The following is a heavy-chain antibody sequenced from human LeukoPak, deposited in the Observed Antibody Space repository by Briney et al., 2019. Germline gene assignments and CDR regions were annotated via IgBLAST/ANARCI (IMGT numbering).Heavy chain of an antibody. Sequence: SETLSLTCTVSGGSISSYYWSWIRQPPGKGLEWIGYIYYSGSTNYNPSLKSRVTISVDTSKNQFSLKLSSVTAAATAVFYCARDADGWFDPWGQGTLVTVYS. CDR2: IYYSGST. J-gene: IGHJ5*02. D-gene: IGHD5-24*01. CDR3: ARDADGWFDP. CDR1: GGSISSYY. V-gene: IGHV4-59*01.